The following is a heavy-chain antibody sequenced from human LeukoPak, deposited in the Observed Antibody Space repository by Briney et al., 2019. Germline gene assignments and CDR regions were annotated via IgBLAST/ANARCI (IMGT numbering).Heavy chain of an antibody. V-gene: IGHV4-34*01. CDR1: GGSFSGYY. J-gene: IGHJ4*02. Sequence: PSETLSLTCAVYGGSFSGYYWSWIRQPPGKGLEWIGEINHSGSTNYNPSLKRRVTISVDTSKNQFSLKLSSVTAADTAVYYCARGFPSVISFVGYWGQGTLVTVSS. CDR3: ARGFPSVISFVGY. D-gene: IGHD2/OR15-2a*01. CDR2: INHSGST.